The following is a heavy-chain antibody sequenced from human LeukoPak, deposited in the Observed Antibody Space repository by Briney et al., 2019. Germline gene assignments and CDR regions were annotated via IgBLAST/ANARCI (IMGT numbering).Heavy chain of an antibody. CDR2: IYYSGSP. CDR1: GDSISSSSDS. V-gene: IGHV4-39*01. D-gene: IGHD2-2*01. CDR3: ARHARSVVVPAANWFDP. Sequence: PSETLSLTCTVSGDSISSSSDSWGWVRQPPGKGLGWIVRIYYSGSPYYHPSLKSRITISVDASKNQFSLKLSSVTAADTAVYYCARHARSVVVPAANWFDPWGQGTLVTVSS. J-gene: IGHJ5*02.